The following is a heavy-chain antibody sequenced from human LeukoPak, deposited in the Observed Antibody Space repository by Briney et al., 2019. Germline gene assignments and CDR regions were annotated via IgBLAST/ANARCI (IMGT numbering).Heavy chain of an antibody. CDR2: IYYSGNT. V-gene: IGHV4-31*03. Sequence: SETLSLTCSVSGDSIINAGNYWTWIRQHPGEGLEWIGYIYYSGNTYYNPSLKSRVIMSIDTSKNQFSLTLNSLTAADTAMYYCAREKGNDALDIWGQGTMVTVSS. CDR3: AREKGNDALDI. J-gene: IGHJ3*02. CDR1: GDSIINAGNY.